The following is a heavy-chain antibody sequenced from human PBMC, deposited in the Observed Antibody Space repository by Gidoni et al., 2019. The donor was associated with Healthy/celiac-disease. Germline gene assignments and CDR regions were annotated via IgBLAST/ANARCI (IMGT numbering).Heavy chain of an antibody. CDR2: IYYSGST. CDR3: ARGLGYDFWSGYRTGGGDAFDI. J-gene: IGHJ3*02. D-gene: IGHD3-3*01. Sequence: QLQLQESGPGLVKPSETLSLTCTVSGGSISSSSYYWGWIRQPPGKGLEWIGSIYYSGSTYYNPSLKSRVTISVDTSKNQFSLKLSSVTAADTAVYYCARGLGYDFWSGYRTGGGDAFDIWGQGTMVTVSS. V-gene: IGHV4-39*07. CDR1: GGSISSSSYY.